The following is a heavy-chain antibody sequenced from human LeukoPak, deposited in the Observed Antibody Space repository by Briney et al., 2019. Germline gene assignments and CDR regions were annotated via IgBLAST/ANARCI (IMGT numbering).Heavy chain of an antibody. CDR2: ISSSSSYI. CDR1: GFTFSSHS. CDR3: ASADIVVVPGDAFDI. Sequence: PGGSLTLSCAASGFTFSSHSMNRLRQAPGTGLEWASSISSSSSYIYYADSVKGRFTISRDNAKNSLYLQMNRLRAEDTAVYYCASADIVVVPGDAFDIWGQGTMVTVSS. D-gene: IGHD2-2*01. J-gene: IGHJ3*02. V-gene: IGHV3-21*01.